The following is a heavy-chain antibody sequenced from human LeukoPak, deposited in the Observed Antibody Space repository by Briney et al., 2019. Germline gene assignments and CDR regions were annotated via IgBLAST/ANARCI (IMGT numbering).Heavy chain of an antibody. CDR3: ARAVEYCSGGSCYHNWFDP. V-gene: IGHV1-46*01. CDR2: INPSGGST. J-gene: IGHJ5*02. D-gene: IGHD2-15*01. CDR1: GYTFTSYD. Sequence: ASVKVSCKASGYTFTSYDINWVRQATGQGLEWMGIINPSGGSTSCAQKFQGRVTMTRDMSTSTVYMELSSLRSEDTAVYYCARAVEYCSGGSCYHNWFDPWGQGTLVTVSS.